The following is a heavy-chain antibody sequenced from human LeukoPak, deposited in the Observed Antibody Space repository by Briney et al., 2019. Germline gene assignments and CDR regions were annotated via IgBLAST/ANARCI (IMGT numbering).Heavy chain of an antibody. CDR2: FYHSGTI. D-gene: IGHD3-10*01. Sequence: SETLSLTCIVSGGSITSSNYFWGWIRQPPGKGLEWIGGFYHSGTIFYSPSLGSRVAISIDTSKNQFSLRLLSVTAADTAVYYCARQGVVPNKAGWYFDLWGRGTLVTVST. CDR1: GGSITSSNYF. J-gene: IGHJ2*01. V-gene: IGHV4-39*01. CDR3: ARQGVVPNKAGWYFDL.